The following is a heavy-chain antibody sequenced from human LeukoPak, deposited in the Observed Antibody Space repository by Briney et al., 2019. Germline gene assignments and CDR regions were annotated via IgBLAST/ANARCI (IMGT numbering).Heavy chain of an antibody. D-gene: IGHD6-25*01. CDR1: GFTFSSYA. CDR3: ARDGGYGFDY. J-gene: IGHJ4*03. V-gene: IGHV3-23*01. Sequence: GGSLRLSCAASGFTFSSYAMSWVRQAPGKGLEWVSAISGSGGSTYYADSVKGRFTISRDNARNSLYLQMSSLRAEDTAVYYCARDGGYGFDYWGKGTTVTVSS. CDR2: ISGSGGST.